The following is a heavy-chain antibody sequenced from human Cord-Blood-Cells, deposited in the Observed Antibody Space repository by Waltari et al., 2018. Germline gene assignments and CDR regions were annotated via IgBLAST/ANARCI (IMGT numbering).Heavy chain of an antibody. CDR2: IHHSGST. V-gene: IGHV4-34*01. CDR1: GGSFSGYY. J-gene: IGHJ4*02. Sequence: QVQLQQWGAGLLKPSETLSLTCAVYGGSFSGYYWSWIRQPPGKGLEWIGEIHHSGSTNYTPSLNSRVTISVDTSKNQFSLKLSSVTAADTAVYYCAVWGSHDYWGQGTLVTVSS. CDR3: AVWGSHDY. D-gene: IGHD7-27*01.